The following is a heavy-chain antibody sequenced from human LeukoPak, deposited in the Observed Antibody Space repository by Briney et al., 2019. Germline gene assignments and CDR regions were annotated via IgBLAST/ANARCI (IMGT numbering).Heavy chain of an antibody. D-gene: IGHD4-17*01. V-gene: IGHV3-30*04. CDR2: ISYDGSNK. CDR3: ARDGDGDHYYFDY. J-gene: IGHJ4*02. Sequence: PGGSLRLSCAASGFTFSSYAMHWVRQAPGKGLEWVAVISYDGSNKYYADSVKGRFTISRDNSKNTLYLQMNSLRAEDTAVYYCARDGDGDHYYFDYWGQGTLVTVSS. CDR1: GFTFSSYA.